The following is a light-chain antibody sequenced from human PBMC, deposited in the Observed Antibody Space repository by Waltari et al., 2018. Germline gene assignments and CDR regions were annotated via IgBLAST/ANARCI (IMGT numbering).Light chain of an antibody. CDR2: DAS. Sequence: EIVLTHSPATLPLSPGERATLSCRASQSVSSNLAWYQQKPGQAPRLLIYDASNRATGIPARFSSSGSETDFTLTINSLEPEDFAVYYCQQRGDWSRTFGPGTKVEIK. J-gene: IGKJ3*01. CDR3: QQRGDWSRT. V-gene: IGKV3-11*01. CDR1: QSVSSN.